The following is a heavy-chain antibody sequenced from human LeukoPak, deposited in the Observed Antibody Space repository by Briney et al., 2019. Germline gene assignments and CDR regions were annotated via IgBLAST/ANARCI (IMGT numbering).Heavy chain of an antibody. CDR2: AYHDGWRGVSDK. V-gene: IGHV3-33*01. Sequence: GGSLRLSCAASGSTFSYYGMHWVRQAPGKGLEWVAVAYHDGWRGVSDKYYVDSVKGRFTVSRDNSKNTLYLQTSSLSTEDTAVYYCATGSGYYYDHWGQGTLVTVSS. D-gene: IGHD3-22*01. J-gene: IGHJ4*02. CDR3: ATGSGYYYDH. CDR1: GSTFSYYG.